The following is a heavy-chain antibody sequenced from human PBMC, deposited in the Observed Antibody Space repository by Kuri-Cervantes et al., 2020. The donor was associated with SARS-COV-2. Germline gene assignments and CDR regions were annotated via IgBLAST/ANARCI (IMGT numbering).Heavy chain of an antibody. CDR3: ARGRQVGLRFLGWLFEWFDP. Sequence: ASVYVSCMASGYTFTGYYMHWVRQAPGQGLEWMGWINTNSGGTNYAQKFQGRVTMNRDTSISKAYMVLSRLRSDATAVYYCARGRQVGLRFLGWLFEWFDPWGQGTLVTVSS. V-gene: IGHV1-2*02. D-gene: IGHD3-3*01. CDR2: INTNSGGT. J-gene: IGHJ5*02. CDR1: GYTFTGYY.